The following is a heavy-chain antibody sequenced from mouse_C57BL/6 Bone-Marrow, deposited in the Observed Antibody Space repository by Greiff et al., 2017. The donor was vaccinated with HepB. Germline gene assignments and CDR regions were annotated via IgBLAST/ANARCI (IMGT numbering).Heavy chain of an antibody. Sequence: DVQLVESGGDLVKPGGSLKLSCAASGFTFSSYVMSWVRQTPYKRLEWVATISSGGSYTYYSDSVKGRFTIARDNAKNTLYLQMSSLNSEVTAMYYCAIRADGYYLDYWVQSTTLTVSS. D-gene: IGHD2-3*01. CDR2: ISSGGSYT. CDR1: GFTFSSYV. V-gene: IGHV5-6*02. J-gene: IGHJ2*01. CDR3: AIRADGYYLDY.